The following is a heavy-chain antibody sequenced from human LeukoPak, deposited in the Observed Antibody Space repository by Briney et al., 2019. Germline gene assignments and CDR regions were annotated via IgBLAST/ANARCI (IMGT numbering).Heavy chain of an antibody. V-gene: IGHV3-33*01. CDR2: IWYDGSNK. J-gene: IGHJ5*02. CDR1: GFTFSSYG. CDR3: ARDTTDDYDFWSGYPNWFDP. Sequence: GGSLRLSCAASGFTFSSYGMHWVRQAPGKGLEWVAVIWYDGSNKYYADSVKGRFTISRDNSKNTLYLQMNSLRAEDTAVYYCARDTTDDYDFWSGYPNWFDPWGQGTLVTVSS. D-gene: IGHD3-3*01.